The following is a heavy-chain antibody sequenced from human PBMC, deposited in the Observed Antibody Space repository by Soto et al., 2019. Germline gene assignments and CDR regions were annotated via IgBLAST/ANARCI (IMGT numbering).Heavy chain of an antibody. J-gene: IGHJ3*02. Sequence: SVKVSCKASGYTFTGYYMHWVRQAPGQGLEWMGWINPNSGGTNYAQKFQGWVTMTRDTSISTAYMELSRLRSDDTAVYYCARVQLGISTGAFDIWGQGTMVTVSS. V-gene: IGHV1-2*04. CDR3: ARVQLGISTGAFDI. D-gene: IGHD7-27*01. CDR1: GYTFTGYY. CDR2: INPNSGGT.